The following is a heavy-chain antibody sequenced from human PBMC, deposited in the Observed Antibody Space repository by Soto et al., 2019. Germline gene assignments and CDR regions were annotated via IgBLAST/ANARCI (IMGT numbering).Heavy chain of an antibody. V-gene: IGHV3-7*01. CDR2: MKQDGTE. J-gene: IGHJ4*02. CDR1: GFPFSTYW. D-gene: IGHD6-19*01. CDR3: AGGGVDDSGRYHY. Sequence: EVRLVESGGGLVQPGGSLKLSCAASGFPFSTYWMSWVRQAPGKGLEWVANMKQDGTEKYLDSVKGRFIISRDNAKNSLYLQMNSLRGDDTAVYYGAGGGVDDSGRYHYWGQGTLVTVSS.